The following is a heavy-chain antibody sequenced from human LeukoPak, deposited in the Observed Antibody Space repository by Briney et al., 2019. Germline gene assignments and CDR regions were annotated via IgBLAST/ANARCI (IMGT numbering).Heavy chain of an antibody. CDR2: FDPEDGET. CDR1: GYTLTDLS. J-gene: IGHJ4*02. D-gene: IGHD3-9*01. V-gene: IGHV1-24*01. Sequence: ASVKVSCKVSGYTLTDLSMHWVRQAPGKGLEWIGGFDPEDGETIYAQKFQGRVTMTEDTSTDTAYMELSSLRSEDTAVYYCASWKYYDILTGYYPFDYWGQGTLVTVS. CDR3: ASWKYYDILTGYYPFDY.